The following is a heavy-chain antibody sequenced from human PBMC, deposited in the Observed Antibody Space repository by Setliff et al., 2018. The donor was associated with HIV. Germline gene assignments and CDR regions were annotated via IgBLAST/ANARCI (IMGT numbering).Heavy chain of an antibody. D-gene: IGHD3-16*01. CDR1: GVTFGDSS. CDR2: IKEDGSET. J-gene: IGHJ4*02. Sequence: LRLSCTISGVTFGDSSMGWVRQAPGKGLEWVANIKEDGSETYYVDSVEGRFTISRDNAKNSLYLQMNSLRAEDTAVYYCARDRIESALNYWGQGTLVTVSS. V-gene: IGHV3-7*01. CDR3: ARDRIESALNY.